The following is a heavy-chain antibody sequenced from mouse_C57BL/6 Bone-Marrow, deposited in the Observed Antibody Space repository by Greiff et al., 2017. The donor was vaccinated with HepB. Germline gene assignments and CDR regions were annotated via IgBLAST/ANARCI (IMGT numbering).Heavy chain of an antibody. CDR1: GYTFTSYG. Sequence: QVQLQQSGAELARPGASVKLSCKASGYTFTSYGISWVKQRTGQGLEWIGVIYPRSGNTYYNEKFKGKATLTADKSSSTAYMELRSLTSEDSAVYFCARRVSYYFDYWGQGTTLTVSS. CDR3: ARRVSYYFDY. V-gene: IGHV1-81*01. J-gene: IGHJ2*01. D-gene: IGHD6-2*01. CDR2: IYPRSGNT.